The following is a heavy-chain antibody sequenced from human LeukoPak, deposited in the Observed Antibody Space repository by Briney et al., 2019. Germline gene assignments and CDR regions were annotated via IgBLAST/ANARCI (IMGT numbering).Heavy chain of an antibody. CDR2: ISSSSSYI. V-gene: IGHV3-11*06. D-gene: IGHD5-18*01. Sequence: KPGGSLRLSCAASGFTFSDYYMSWIRQAPGKGLEWVSYISSSSSYIYYADSVKGRFTISRDNAKNSLYLQMNNLRAEDTAVYYCARVGGYSYGHAFDIWGQGTMVTVSS. CDR1: GFTFSDYY. CDR3: ARVGGYSYGHAFDI. J-gene: IGHJ3*02.